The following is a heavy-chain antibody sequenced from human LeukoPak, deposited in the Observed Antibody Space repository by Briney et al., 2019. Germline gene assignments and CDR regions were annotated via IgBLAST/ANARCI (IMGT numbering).Heavy chain of an antibody. J-gene: IGHJ4*02. Sequence: SETLSLTCTISGGSISSGDYYWSWIRQPPGKGREWIGYIYYSGSTYYNPSLKSRVTISVDTSKNQFSLKLSSVTAADTAVYYYARSPVYGGNHYFDYWGQGTLVTVSS. V-gene: IGHV4-30-4*08. CDR1: GGSISSGDYY. CDR2: IYYSGST. CDR3: ARSPVYGGNHYFDY. D-gene: IGHD4-23*01.